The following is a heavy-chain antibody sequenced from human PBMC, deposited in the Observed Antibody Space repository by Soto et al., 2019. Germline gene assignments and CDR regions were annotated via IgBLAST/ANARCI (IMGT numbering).Heavy chain of an antibody. CDR1: GLTSRSFT. J-gene: IGHJ5*02. D-gene: IGHD6-13*01. CDR2: ISSNSAYI. CDR3: TRDASRDSSARGWFDP. V-gene: IGHV3-21*01. Sequence: GGSLRLSCAASGLTSRSFTMNWARQAPGKGLEWVSTISSNSAYIYYTDALRGRFTISRDNAKNSLHLQMNSLRAEDTAVYYCTRDASRDSSARGWFDPWGPGTLVTVSS.